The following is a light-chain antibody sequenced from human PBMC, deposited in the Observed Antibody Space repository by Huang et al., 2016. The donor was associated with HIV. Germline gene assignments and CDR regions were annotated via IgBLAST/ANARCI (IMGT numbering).Light chain of an antibody. CDR2: WAA. CDR3: QQYYSTPPT. V-gene: IGKV4-1*01. CDR1: QSVLYSSNNKNY. J-gene: IGKJ4*01. Sequence: DIVMTQSTDSLAVSLGERATINCKSSQSVLYSSNNKNYLAWYQQKPGQPPTLLIYWAATRESGVPDRCSGSGSGTDFTLTISSLQAEDVAVYYCQQYYSTPPTFGGGTKVEIK.